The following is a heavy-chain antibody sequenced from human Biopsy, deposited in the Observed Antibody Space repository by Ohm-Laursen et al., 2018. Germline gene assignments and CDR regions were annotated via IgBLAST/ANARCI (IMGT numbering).Heavy chain of an antibody. CDR1: GFTFSSYA. CDR3: AKPADSYGSEFYFDC. CDR2: INTSGGST. D-gene: IGHD4-17*01. J-gene: IGHJ4*02. V-gene: IGHV3-23*01. Sequence: SLRLSCTASGFTFSSYAMTWVRQAPGKGLEWVSVINTSGGSTHYAVSVKGRFTISRDNSENTLYLRMNSLRAEDTAVYYCAKPADSYGSEFYFDCWGQGTLVTVSS.